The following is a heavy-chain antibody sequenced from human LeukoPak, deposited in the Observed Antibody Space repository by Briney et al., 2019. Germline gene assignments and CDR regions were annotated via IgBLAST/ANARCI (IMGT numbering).Heavy chain of an antibody. CDR3: VRDNRSYNFDY. CDR1: GFTFSRYW. V-gene: IGHV3-74*01. CDR2: IKSDGSST. J-gene: IGHJ4*02. D-gene: IGHD1-26*01. Sequence: GGSLRLSCAASGFTFSRYWTRWVRQAPGKGLVWVSCIKSDGSSTSIADSAKGRFTISRDNAKNTVYLQMNSLRAEDTAVYYCVRDNRSYNFDYWGQGTLVTVSS.